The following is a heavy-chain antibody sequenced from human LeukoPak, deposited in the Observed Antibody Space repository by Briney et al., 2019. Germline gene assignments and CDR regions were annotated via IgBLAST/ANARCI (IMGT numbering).Heavy chain of an antibody. J-gene: IGHJ6*03. V-gene: IGHV5-51*01. CDR2: IYPGDSDT. D-gene: IGHD3-3*01. CDR3: ARRNFWPHDNYYYYYMDV. CDR1: GYSFTSYW. Sequence: GESLKISCKGSGYSFTSYWIGWVRQMPGKGLEWMGIIYPGDSDTRYSPSFQGQVTISADKSISTAYLQWSSLKASDTAMYYCARRNFWPHDNYYYYYMDVWGKGTTVTVSS.